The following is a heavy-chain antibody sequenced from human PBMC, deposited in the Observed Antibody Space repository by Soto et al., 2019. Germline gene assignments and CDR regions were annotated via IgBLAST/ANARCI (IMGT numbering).Heavy chain of an antibody. D-gene: IGHD5-18*01. V-gene: IGHV3-23*01. CDR2: ISGSGGST. CDR3: AKDRGGYSYGYYDY. J-gene: IGHJ4*02. Sequence: RLSCAASGFTFSSYAMSWVRQAPGKGLEWVSAISGSGGSTYYADSVKGRFTISRDNSKNTLYLQMNSLRAEDTAVYYCAKDRGGYSYGYYDYWGQGTRVTVAS. CDR1: GFTFSSYA.